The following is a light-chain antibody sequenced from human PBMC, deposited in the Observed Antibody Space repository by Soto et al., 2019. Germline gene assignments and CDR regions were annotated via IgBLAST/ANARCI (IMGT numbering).Light chain of an antibody. J-gene: IGKJ5*01. V-gene: IGKV3D-20*01. CDR2: DAS. CDR3: QQYGSSPLT. Sequence: EIVLTQSPATLSLSPGERATLSCGATQSVISSYLAWYQQKPGLAPRLLIYDASNRATGIPDRFSGSGSGTDFILTISSLEPEDFAVYYCQQYGSSPLTFGQGTRLEIQ. CDR1: QSVISSY.